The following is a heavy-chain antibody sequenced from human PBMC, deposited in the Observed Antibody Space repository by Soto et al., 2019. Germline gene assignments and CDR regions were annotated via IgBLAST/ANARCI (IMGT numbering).Heavy chain of an antibody. J-gene: IGHJ4*02. CDR2: IIPGFRTT. CDR1: GDAFNSYA. D-gene: IGHD2-21*01. Sequence: QVQLVQSGAEVKKPGSSVKVSCKASGDAFNSYAISWVRQAPGQGLEWMGGIIPGFRTTNYAQNFQGRVSITADEFTNTAYMELSSLRSEDTAIFFCARWAARCPDTNCYTALDFWGQGTLVTVSS. V-gene: IGHV1-69*01. CDR3: ARWAARCPDTNCYTALDF.